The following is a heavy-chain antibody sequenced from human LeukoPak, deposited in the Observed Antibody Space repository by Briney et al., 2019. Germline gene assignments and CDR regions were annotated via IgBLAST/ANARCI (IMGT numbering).Heavy chain of an antibody. J-gene: IGHJ4*02. CDR3: ARLYAYYYDSSGYPVDY. CDR2: IKQDGSEK. D-gene: IGHD3-22*01. V-gene: IGHV3-7*01. Sequence: GGSLRLSCAASGFTFSSYWMSWVRQAPGKGLEWVANIKQDGSEKYYVDSVKGRFTISRDNAKNSLYLQMNSLRAEDTAVYYCARLYAYYYDSSGYPVDYWGQGTLVTVSS. CDR1: GFTFSSYW.